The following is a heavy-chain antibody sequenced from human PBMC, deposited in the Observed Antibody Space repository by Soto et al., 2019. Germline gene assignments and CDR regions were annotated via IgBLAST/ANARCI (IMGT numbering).Heavy chain of an antibody. D-gene: IGHD3-22*01. CDR2: INPSGGTT. V-gene: IGHV1-46*01. CDR3: ALKVVTYFDN. CDR1: GYTFTTSY. Sequence: ASVKVSCKASGYTFTTSYIHWVRQAPGQGLEWMGIINPSGGTTYSAQKFQGRLTMTSDASTSTIYMDLNSLTSEDTAVYYCALKVVTYFDNWGQGTLVTVSS. J-gene: IGHJ4*02.